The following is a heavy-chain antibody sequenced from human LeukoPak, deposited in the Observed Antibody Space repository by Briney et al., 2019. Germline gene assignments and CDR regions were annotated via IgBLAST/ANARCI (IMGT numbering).Heavy chain of an antibody. CDR3: ARRRPYDFWSGYFDY. V-gene: IGHV3-30-3*01. CDR2: ISYDGSNK. CDR1: GFTFSSYA. Sequence: GRSLRLSCAASGFTFSSYAMHWVRQAPGKGLEWVAVISYDGSNKYYADSVKGRFTISRDNSKNTLYLQMNSLRAEDTAVYYCARRRPYDFWSGYFDYWGQGTLVTVSS. D-gene: IGHD3-3*01. J-gene: IGHJ4*02.